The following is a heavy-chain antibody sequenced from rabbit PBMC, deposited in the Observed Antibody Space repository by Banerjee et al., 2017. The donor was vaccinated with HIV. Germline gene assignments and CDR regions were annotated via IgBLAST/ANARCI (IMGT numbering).Heavy chain of an antibody. D-gene: IGHD8-1*01. V-gene: IGHV1S40*01. CDR2: IGTSIGRT. CDR3: ARDLGGSSDL. J-gene: IGHJ4*01. CDR1: GLDFSSSYW. Sequence: QSLEESGGDLVKPGASLTLTCTASGLDFSSSYWICWVRQAPGKGLEWIACIGTSIGRTHYASWAKGRFTISKTSSTTVTLQMTSLTAADTTTYFCARDLGGSSDLWGQGTLVTV.